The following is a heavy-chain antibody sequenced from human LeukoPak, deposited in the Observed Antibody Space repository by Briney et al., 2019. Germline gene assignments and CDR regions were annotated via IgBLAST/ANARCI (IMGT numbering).Heavy chain of an antibody. D-gene: IGHD3-3*01. CDR3: ARDDFWSGYPRYNHNYYMDV. CDR1: GYTFTSYG. J-gene: IGHJ6*03. CDR2: IIPIFGTA. V-gene: IGHV1-69*05. Sequence: SVKVSCKASGYTFTSYGISWVRQAPGQGLEWMGGIIPIFGTANYAQKFQGRVTITTDESTSTAYMELSSLRSEDTAVYYCARDDFWSGYPRYNHNYYMDVWGKGTTVTVSS.